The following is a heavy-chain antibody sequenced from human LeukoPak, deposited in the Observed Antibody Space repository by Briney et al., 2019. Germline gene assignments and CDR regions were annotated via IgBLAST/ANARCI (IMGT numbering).Heavy chain of an antibody. CDR2: IWYDGSNK. D-gene: IGHD6-19*01. V-gene: IGHV3-33*06. CDR1: GFTFSSYG. Sequence: PRGSLRLSCAASGFTFSSYGMHWVRQAPGKGLEWVAVIWYDGSNKYYADSVKGRFTISRDNSKNTLYLQMNSLRAEDTAVYYCAKAVADAFDIWGQGTMVTVSS. J-gene: IGHJ3*02. CDR3: AKAVADAFDI.